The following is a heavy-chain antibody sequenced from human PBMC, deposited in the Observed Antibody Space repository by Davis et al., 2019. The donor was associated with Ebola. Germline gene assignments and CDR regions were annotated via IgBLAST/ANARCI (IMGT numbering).Heavy chain of an antibody. J-gene: IGHJ6*03. V-gene: IGHV3-23*01. CDR2: ITGSGDST. D-gene: IGHD2-2*01. CDR3: AKDRFCSTTGCYLGMDV. CDR1: GLTFKNYA. Sequence: GESLKISCAASGLTFKNYAMSWVRQAPGKGLDWVSSITGSGDSTDYADSVKGRFTISRDNSENTLYLQMNSLRAEDTAVYYCAKDRFCSTTGCYLGMDVWGKGTTVTVSS.